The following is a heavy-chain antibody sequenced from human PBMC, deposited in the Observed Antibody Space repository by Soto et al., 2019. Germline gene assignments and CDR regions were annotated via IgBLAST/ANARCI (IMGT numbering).Heavy chain of an antibody. CDR2: ISAYNGNT. CDR3: ARVYCSGGSCYRLFDY. J-gene: IGHJ4*02. CDR1: GHTFTSYG. D-gene: IGHD2-15*01. Sequence: ASVKVSCKASGHTFTSYGISWVRQAPGQGLEWMGWISAYNGNTNYAQKLQGRVTMTTDTSTSTAYMELRSLRSDDTAVYYCARVYCSGGSCYRLFDYWGQGTLVTVSS. V-gene: IGHV1-18*01.